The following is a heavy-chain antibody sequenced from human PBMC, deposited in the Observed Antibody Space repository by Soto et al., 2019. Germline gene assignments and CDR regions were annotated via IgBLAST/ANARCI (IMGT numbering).Heavy chain of an antibody. J-gene: IGHJ4*02. CDR1: GGSLSSSSYY. D-gene: IGHD3-10*01. CDR2: SSYTGNA. Sequence: SETLSLTCTVSGGSLSSSSYYWGWVRQPPGKGLEWIGSSSYTGNAYYSPSLRSRVTVSVDTSKSQFSLKLSFVTGADTAVYHCARHGAFRYYGAGSFYYFDYWGQGAPVTVSS. V-gene: IGHV4-39*01. CDR3: ARHGAFRYYGAGSFYYFDY.